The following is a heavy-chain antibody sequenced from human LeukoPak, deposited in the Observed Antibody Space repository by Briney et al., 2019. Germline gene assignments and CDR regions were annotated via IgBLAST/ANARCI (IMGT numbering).Heavy chain of an antibody. CDR3: AKARRNYYYYMDV. Sequence: GGSLRLSCAASGFTFSSYGMHWVRQAPGKGLEWVAVIWYDGSNKYYADSVKGRFTISRDDSKNTLYLQMNSLRAEDTAVYYCAKARRNYYYYMDVWRKGTTVTVSS. CDR1: GFTFSSYG. J-gene: IGHJ6*03. CDR2: IWYDGSNK. V-gene: IGHV3-33*06.